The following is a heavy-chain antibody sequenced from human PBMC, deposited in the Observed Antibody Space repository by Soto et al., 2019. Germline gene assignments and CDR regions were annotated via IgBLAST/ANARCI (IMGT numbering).Heavy chain of an antibody. CDR2: IIPIFGTA. Sequence: ASVKVSCKASGGTFSSYAISWVRQAPGQGLEWMGGIIPIFGTANYAQKFQGRVTITADESTSTAYMELSSLRSEDTAVYYCAGSNKVRGVIISHYYYYGMDVWGQGTTVTVSS. D-gene: IGHD3-10*01. J-gene: IGHJ6*02. V-gene: IGHV1-69*13. CDR1: GGTFSSYA. CDR3: AGSNKVRGVIISHYYYYGMDV.